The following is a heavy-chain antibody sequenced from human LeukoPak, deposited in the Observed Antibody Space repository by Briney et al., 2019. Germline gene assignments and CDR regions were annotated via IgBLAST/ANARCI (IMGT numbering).Heavy chain of an antibody. Sequence: ASVKVSCTASGYSFSTYAISWVRQAPGQGLEWIGWISVFNGDTKYGQRFQGRVTMTTDASSNTAYMDLRSLRSDDTAVYYCARVRSIVVVPAAPLDYWGQGPPVIVPS. CDR1: GYSFSTYA. J-gene: IGHJ4*02. CDR3: ARVRSIVVVPAAPLDY. D-gene: IGHD2-2*01. CDR2: ISVFNGDT. V-gene: IGHV1-18*01.